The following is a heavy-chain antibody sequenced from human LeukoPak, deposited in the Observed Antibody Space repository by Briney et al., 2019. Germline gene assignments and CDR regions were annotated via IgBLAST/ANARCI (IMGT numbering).Heavy chain of an antibody. Sequence: GGSLRLSCAASGFTFSIYGMHWVRQAPGKGLEWVALMSADEINIYYADSVKGRFTISRDNAKNSLYLQMNSLRAEDTAVYYCARASSSSWYPALFDYWGQGTLVTVSS. J-gene: IGHJ4*02. D-gene: IGHD6-13*01. CDR3: ARASSSSWYPALFDY. CDR1: GFTFSIYG. CDR2: MSADEINI. V-gene: IGHV3-30*03.